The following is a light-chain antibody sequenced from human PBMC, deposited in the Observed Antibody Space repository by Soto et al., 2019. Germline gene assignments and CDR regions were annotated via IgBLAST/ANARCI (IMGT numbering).Light chain of an antibody. CDR1: QSVSTS. CDR2: DAS. Sequence: EIVLTQSPATLSLSPGERATLSCRATQSVSTSLAWYQQKPGQAPRLLIYDASNRATGIPARFSGSGSGTDFTLTISSLEPEDFAVYYCQQRNYWQVTFGQGTRLEI. J-gene: IGKJ5*01. V-gene: IGKV3-11*01. CDR3: QQRNYWQVT.